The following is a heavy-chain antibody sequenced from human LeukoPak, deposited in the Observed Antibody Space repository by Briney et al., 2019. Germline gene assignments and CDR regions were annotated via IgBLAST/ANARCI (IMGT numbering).Heavy chain of an antibody. D-gene: IGHD6-13*01. J-gene: IGHJ3*02. V-gene: IGHV1-2*02. Sequence: GASVKVSCKASGYTFTGYYMHWVRQAPGQGLEWMGWINPNSGGTNYAQKFQGRVTMTRDTSISTAYMELSRLRSDDTAVYYCARVLQRWQQLANDAFDIRGQGTMVTVSS. CDR1: GYTFTGYY. CDR2: INPNSGGT. CDR3: ARVLQRWQQLANDAFDI.